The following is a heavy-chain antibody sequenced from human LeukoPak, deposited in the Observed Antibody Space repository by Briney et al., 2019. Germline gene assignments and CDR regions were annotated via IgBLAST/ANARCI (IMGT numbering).Heavy chain of an antibody. CDR2: IYHSGST. D-gene: IGHD3-22*01. V-gene: IGHV4-30-2*01. Sequence: SETLTLSCTVSGGSISGSSYYCGWIRQPPGMGLEWLGYIYHSGSTYYNPSLKSRVTISVDRSKNQFSLKLSSVTAAYTAVYYCATRRVDYYDSSGYYYFPFDYWGQGTLVTVSS. CDR3: ATRRVDYYDSSGYYYFPFDY. J-gene: IGHJ4*02. CDR1: GGSISGSSYY.